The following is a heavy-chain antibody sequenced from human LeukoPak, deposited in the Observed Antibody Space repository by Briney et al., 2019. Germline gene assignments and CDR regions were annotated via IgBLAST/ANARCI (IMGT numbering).Heavy chain of an antibody. Sequence: GGSLRLSCAASGFTVSNNYMSWVRQAPGKGLEWVSLIYSDGSTSYADSVKGRFTISRDNSKNTLYLQMSSLRAEDTAVYYCARGGGFSYGLAYWGQGILVTVSS. V-gene: IGHV3-53*01. D-gene: IGHD5-18*01. CDR2: IYSDGST. J-gene: IGHJ4*02. CDR3: ARGGGFSYGLAY. CDR1: GFTVSNNY.